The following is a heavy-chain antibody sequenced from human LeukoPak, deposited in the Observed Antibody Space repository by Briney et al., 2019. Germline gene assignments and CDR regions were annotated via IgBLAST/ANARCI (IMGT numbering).Heavy chain of an antibody. D-gene: IGHD6-19*01. CDR3: ARRAMYSSGWYDY. Sequence: MTGGSLRLSCAASGFTFSDYYMSWIRQAPGKGLEWVSYISSSGSTIYYADSVKGRFTISRDNAKNSLYLQMNSLRAEDTVVYYCARRAMYSSGWYDYWGQGTLVTVSS. CDR2: ISSSGSTI. J-gene: IGHJ4*02. V-gene: IGHV3-11*01. CDR1: GFTFSDYY.